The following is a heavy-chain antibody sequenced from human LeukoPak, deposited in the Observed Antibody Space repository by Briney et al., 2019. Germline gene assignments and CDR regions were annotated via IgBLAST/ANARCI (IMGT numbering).Heavy chain of an antibody. CDR2: ISGSGGST. D-gene: IGHD3-10*01. J-gene: IGHJ4*02. CDR1: GFIFRNHW. V-gene: IGHV3-23*01. Sequence: GGSLRLSCAASGFIFRNHWMSWVRQAPGKGLEWVSAISGSGGSTYYADSVKGRFTISRDNSKNTLYLQMNSLRAEDTAVYYCAKEPTYYYGSGSYIFDYWGQGTLVTVSS. CDR3: AKEPTYYYGSGSYIFDY.